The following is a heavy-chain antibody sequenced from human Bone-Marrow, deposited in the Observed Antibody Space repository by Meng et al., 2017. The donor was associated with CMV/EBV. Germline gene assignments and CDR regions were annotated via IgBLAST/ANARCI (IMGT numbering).Heavy chain of an antibody. J-gene: IGHJ5*02. D-gene: IGHD3-22*01. V-gene: IGHV1-2*02. CDR1: GYTFTGYY. CDR3: ARDDSSGYNWFDP. Sequence: CKASGYTFTGYYMHWGRQAPGQGLEWMGWINPNSGGTNYAQKFQGRVTMTRDTSISTAYMELSRLRSDDTAVYYCARDDSSGYNWFDPWGQGTLVTVSS. CDR2: INPNSGGT.